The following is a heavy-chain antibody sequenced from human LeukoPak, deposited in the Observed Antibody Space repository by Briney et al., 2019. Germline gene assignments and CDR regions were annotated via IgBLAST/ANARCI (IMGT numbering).Heavy chain of an antibody. CDR2: ISSSSSYI. CDR1: GFTFSSYS. J-gene: IGHJ4*01. D-gene: IGHD3-16*02. V-gene: IGHV3-21*01. Sequence: GGSLRLSCAASGFTFSSYSMNWVRQAPGKGLEWVSSISSSSSYIYYADSVKGRFTISRDNAKNSLYLQMNSLRAEDTAVYYCAGSMITFGGVIATPLYWGQGTLVTASS. CDR3: AGSMITFGGVIATPLY.